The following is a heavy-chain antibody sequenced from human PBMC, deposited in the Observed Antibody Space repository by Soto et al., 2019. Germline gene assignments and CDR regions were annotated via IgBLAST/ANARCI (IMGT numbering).Heavy chain of an antibody. J-gene: IGHJ5*02. CDR3: AKDGNPIPYLTGYYRLGWFDP. V-gene: IGHV3-23*01. D-gene: IGHD3-9*01. CDR1: GFNFRSYA. Sequence: PGGSLRLSCTASGFNFRSYAMSWVRQAPGKGLEWVSIISSNGESTYHTDATYYADSVRGRFSISRDNSKNTLYLQMNSLRAEDTAVYYCAKDGNPIPYLTGYYRLGWFDPWGQGTLVTVSS. CDR2: ISSNGEST.